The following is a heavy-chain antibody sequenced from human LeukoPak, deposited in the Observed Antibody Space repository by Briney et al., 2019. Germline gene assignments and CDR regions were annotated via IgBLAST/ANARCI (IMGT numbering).Heavy chain of an antibody. D-gene: IGHD6-13*01. J-gene: IGHJ4*02. Sequence: LEWMGWMNPNSGNTGYAQKFQGRVTMTRNTSISTAYMELSSLRSEDTAVYYCARTSWYRGGVDYWGQGTLVTVSS. CDR3: ARTSWYRGGVDY. V-gene: IGHV1-8*01. CDR2: MNPNSGNT.